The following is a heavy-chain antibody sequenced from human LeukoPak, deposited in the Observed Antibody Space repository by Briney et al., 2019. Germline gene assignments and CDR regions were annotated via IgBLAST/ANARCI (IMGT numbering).Heavy chain of an antibody. V-gene: IGHV3-53*01. J-gene: IGHJ3*02. CDR2: IYSGGST. Sequence: GGSLRLSCAASGFTVSSNYMSWVRQAPGKGLEWVSDIYSGGSTYYADSVKGRFTISRDNSKNTLYLQMNSLRAEDTAVYYCARGRRDDILTGYYLMIWGQGTMVTVSS. CDR1: GFTVSSNY. CDR3: ARGRRDDILTGYYLMI. D-gene: IGHD3-9*01.